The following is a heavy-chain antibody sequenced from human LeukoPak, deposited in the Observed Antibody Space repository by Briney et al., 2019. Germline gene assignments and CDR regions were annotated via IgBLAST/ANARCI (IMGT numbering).Heavy chain of an antibody. V-gene: IGHV4-59*01. CDR3: ARDFWSGSVGFDP. Sequence: PSETRSLTCTVSGASISTYYWSWIRQPPGRGLEWIGYIYYSGSTNYNPSLKSRVTISVDTSKNQFYLSPRSLTAADTAVYYCARDFWSGSVGFDPWGQGTLVTVSS. CDR1: GASISTYY. J-gene: IGHJ5*02. CDR2: IYYSGST. D-gene: IGHD3-3*01.